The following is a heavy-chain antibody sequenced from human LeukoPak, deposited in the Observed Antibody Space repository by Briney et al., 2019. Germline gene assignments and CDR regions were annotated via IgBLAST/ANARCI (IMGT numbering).Heavy chain of an antibody. D-gene: IGHD6-13*01. CDR1: GGTFSSYA. J-gene: IGHJ3*02. Sequence: GASVKVSCKASGGTFSSYAISWVRQAPGQGLGWMGRIIPILGIANYAQKFQGRVTITADKSTSTAYMELSSLRSEVTAVYYCARPARETPYPQTEGIAAAGDDAFDIWGQGTMVTVSS. V-gene: IGHV1-69*04. CDR2: IIPILGIA. CDR3: ARPARETPYPQTEGIAAAGDDAFDI.